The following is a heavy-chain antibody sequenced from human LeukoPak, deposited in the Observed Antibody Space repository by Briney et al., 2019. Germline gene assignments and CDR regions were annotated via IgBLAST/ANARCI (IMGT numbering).Heavy chain of an antibody. CDR2: IIAYNGNT. CDR1: GYTFTNYG. CDR3: ARDLVRGRRKWENNGMDV. Sequence: ASVKVSCKASGYTFTNYGISWVRQAPGQGLEWMGYIIAYNGNTNYAQDFQGRVTMTTDTSTRTAYMELRSLRSDDTAVYYCARDLVRGRRKWENNGMDVWGQGTRVTVSS. V-gene: IGHV1-18*01. D-gene: IGHD1-26*01. J-gene: IGHJ6*02.